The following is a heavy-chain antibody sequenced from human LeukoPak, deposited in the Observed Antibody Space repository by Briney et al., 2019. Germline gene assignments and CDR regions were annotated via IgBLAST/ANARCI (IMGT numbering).Heavy chain of an antibody. D-gene: IGHD6-13*01. CDR2: IYYSGST. V-gene: IGHV4-39*01. Sequence: SETLSLTCTVSGGFISSSSYYWGWIRQPPGKGLGWIGSIYYSGSTYYNPSLKSRVTISVDTSKNQFSLKLSSVTAEDTAVYYNAKHYSSSWPVYYLDHWRKETLVTVSS. J-gene: IGHJ4*02. CDR3: AKHYSSSWPVYYLDH. CDR1: GGFISSSSYY.